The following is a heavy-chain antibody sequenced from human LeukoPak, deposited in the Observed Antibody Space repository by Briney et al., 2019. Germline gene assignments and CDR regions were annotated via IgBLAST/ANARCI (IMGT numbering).Heavy chain of an antibody. Sequence: GGSLRLSCAASGFTFSSYAMSWVRQAPGKGLEWVSSISGSGCSTYYADSVKGRFTISRDNSKNTLYLQMNSLRAEDTAVYYCCRYCDWSPDYWGQGTLVTVSS. V-gene: IGHV3-23*01. CDR3: CRYCDWSPDY. J-gene: IGHJ4*02. CDR2: ISGSGCST. CDR1: GFTFSSYA. D-gene: IGHD3-9*01.